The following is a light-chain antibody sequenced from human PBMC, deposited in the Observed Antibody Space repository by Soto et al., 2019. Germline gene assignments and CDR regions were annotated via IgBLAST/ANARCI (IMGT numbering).Light chain of an antibody. J-gene: IGKJ4*01. CDR3: QHYGRSPPLT. V-gene: IGKV3-20*01. Sequence: EIVLTQSPGTLSLSPGERATLSCRASQSISSSYLAWYQQKPGQAPRLLFYAASSRATGIPDRFSGSGSGTDVTLTISRLEPQDFAVYYCQHYGRSPPLTFGGGTKVEIK. CDR2: AAS. CDR1: QSISSSY.